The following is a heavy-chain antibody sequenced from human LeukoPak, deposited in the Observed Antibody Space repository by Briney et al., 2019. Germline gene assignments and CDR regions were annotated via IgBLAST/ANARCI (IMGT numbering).Heavy chain of an antibody. J-gene: IGHJ4*02. CDR1: GFTFSSYS. D-gene: IGHD2-21*02. CDR3: ARSIVSDWYFDY. Sequence: PGGSLRLSCAASGFTFSSYSMNWVRQAPGRGLEWVSSISTSSSYIYYADSVKSRFTISRDNAKSSLYLQMNSLRAEDTAVYYCARSIVSDWYFDYWGQGALVTVSS. V-gene: IGHV3-21*01. CDR2: ISTSSSYI.